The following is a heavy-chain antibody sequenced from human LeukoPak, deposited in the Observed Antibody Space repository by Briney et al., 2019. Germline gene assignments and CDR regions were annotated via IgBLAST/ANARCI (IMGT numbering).Heavy chain of an antibody. D-gene: IGHD6-19*01. V-gene: IGHV3-53*01. CDR3: ARGYEQWQLD. J-gene: IGHJ4*02. Sequence: GGSLRLSCAASGFNVSNNYMTWVRQAPGKGLEWVSLIYSSGSTYYADSVKGRFTISRDNAKNSLYLQMNSLRAEDTAVYYCARGYEQWQLDWGQGTLVTVSS. CDR1: GFNVSNNY. CDR2: IYSSGST.